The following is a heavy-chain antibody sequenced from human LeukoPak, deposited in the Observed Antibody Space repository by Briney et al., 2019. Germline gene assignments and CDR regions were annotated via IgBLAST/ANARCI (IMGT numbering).Heavy chain of an antibody. J-gene: IGHJ4*02. CDR1: GGSISSSNW. CDR2: IYHSGST. Sequence: SGTLSLTCAVSGGSISSSNWWSWVRQPPGKGLEWIGEIYHSGSTNYNSSLKSRVTISVDKSKNQFSLKLSSVTAADTAVYYCARAHPQYDSSGYYDYWGQGTLAAVSS. V-gene: IGHV4-4*02. D-gene: IGHD3-22*01. CDR3: ARAHPQYDSSGYYDY.